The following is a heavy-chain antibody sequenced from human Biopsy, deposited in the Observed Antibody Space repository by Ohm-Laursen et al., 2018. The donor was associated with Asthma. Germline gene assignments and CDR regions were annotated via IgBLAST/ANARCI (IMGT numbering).Heavy chain of an antibody. J-gene: IGHJ4*02. Sequence: ATVKISCNASGYTFTSYYMHWVRQAPGQGLEWMGIINPSGGSTSYAQKFQGRVTMTRDTSTSTVYMELSSLRSEDTAVYYCARAGALIVGATMGYWGQGTLVTVSS. CDR3: ARAGALIVGATMGY. D-gene: IGHD1-26*01. CDR1: GYTFTSYY. V-gene: IGHV1-46*01. CDR2: INPSGGST.